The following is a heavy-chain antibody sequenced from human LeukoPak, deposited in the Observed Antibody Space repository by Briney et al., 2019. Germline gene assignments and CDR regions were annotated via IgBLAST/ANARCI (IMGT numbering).Heavy chain of an antibody. CDR3: AKDAQDIVVVVAATPDYNYYMDV. D-gene: IGHD2-15*01. Sequence: PGGSLRLSCAASGFTFSSYGMHWVRQAPGKGLEWVAVISYDGSNKYYADSVKGRFTISRDNSKNTLYLQMNSLRAEDTAVYYCAKDAQDIVVVVAATPDYNYYMDVWGKGTTVTISS. J-gene: IGHJ6*03. CDR1: GFTFSSYG. CDR2: ISYDGSNK. V-gene: IGHV3-30*18.